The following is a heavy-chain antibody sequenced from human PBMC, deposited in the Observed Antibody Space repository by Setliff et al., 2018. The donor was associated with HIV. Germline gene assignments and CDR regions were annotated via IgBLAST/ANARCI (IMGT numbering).Heavy chain of an antibody. CDR3: ARARRAGSGPKYFQH. D-gene: IGHD2-15*01. CDR2: INQSGST. J-gene: IGHJ1*01. Sequence: PSETLSLTCAVYGGSFNGYYWSWIRQPPGKGLEWIGEINQSGSTNYNPSLKSRVTMSVDKSKNQFSLRLSSVTAADTAVYYCARARRAGSGPKYFQHWGQGTLVTVSS. CDR1: GGSFNGYY. V-gene: IGHV4-34*01.